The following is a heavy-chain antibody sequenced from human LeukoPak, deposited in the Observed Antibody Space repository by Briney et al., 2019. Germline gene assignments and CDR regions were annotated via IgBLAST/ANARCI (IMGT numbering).Heavy chain of an antibody. CDR2: IKQDGSEK. Sequence: GGSLRLSCAASGFTFSSYWMSWVRQAPGKGLEWVANIKQDGSEKYYVDSVKGRFTISRDNAKNSLYLRMNSLRAEDTAVYYCARVVWFGEPPSLGWFDPWGQGTLVTVSS. J-gene: IGHJ5*02. CDR1: GFTFSSYW. CDR3: ARVVWFGEPPSLGWFDP. V-gene: IGHV3-7*01. D-gene: IGHD3-10*01.